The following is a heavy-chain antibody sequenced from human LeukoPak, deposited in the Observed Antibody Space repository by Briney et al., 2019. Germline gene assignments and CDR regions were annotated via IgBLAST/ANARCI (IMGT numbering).Heavy chain of an antibody. CDR2: ISTSSSYI. D-gene: IGHD6-6*01. J-gene: IGHJ3*02. Sequence: GGSLRLSCAASGFTFSSYGMNWVRQAPGKGLEWVSSISTSSSYIYYADSVQGRFTISRDNAKNSLYLQMNSLRAEDTAVYYCARGRGYSISSDAFDIWGQGTMVSVSS. V-gene: IGHV3-21*01. CDR1: GFTFSSYG. CDR3: ARGRGYSISSDAFDI.